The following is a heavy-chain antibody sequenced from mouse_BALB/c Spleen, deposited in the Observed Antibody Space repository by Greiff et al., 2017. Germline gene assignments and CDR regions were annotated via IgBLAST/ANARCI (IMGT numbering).Heavy chain of an antibody. V-gene: IGHV5-17*02. CDR2: ISSGSSTI. CDR1: GFTFSSFG. D-gene: IGHD2-2*01. Sequence: EVHLVESGGGLVQPGGSRKLSCAASGFTFSSFGMHWVRQAPEKGLEWVAYISSGSSTIYYADTVKGRFTISRDNPKNTLFLQMTSLRSEDTAMYYCERAVGYDRVWYFDVWGAGTTVTVSS. J-gene: IGHJ1*01. CDR3: ERAVGYDRVWYFDV.